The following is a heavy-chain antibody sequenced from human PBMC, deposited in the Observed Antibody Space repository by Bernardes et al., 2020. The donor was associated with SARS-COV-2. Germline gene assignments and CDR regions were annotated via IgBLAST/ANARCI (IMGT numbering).Heavy chain of an antibody. Sequence: GSLSLSCAGSGFSFAGSPIHWVRQASGKGLEWVGRIKPKVNNYATEYATSVGGRCLITRDDSKTTAFLQMNGLTADDTGVYYCARALGLARGIDDAFDLWGRGTMVTVSS. CDR3: ARALGLARGIDDAFDL. D-gene: IGHD3-10*01. CDR1: GFSFAGSP. V-gene: IGHV3-73*01. CDR2: IKPKVNNYAT. J-gene: IGHJ3*01.